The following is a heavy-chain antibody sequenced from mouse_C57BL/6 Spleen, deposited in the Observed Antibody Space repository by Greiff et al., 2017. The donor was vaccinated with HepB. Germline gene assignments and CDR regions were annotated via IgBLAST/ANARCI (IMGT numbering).Heavy chain of an antibody. CDR1: GYTFTSYW. V-gene: IGHV1-55*01. D-gene: IGHD1-1*01. J-gene: IGHJ2*01. Sequence: QVQLKQPGAELVKPGASVKMSCKASGYTFTSYWITWVKQRPGQGLEWIGDIYPGSGSTNYNEKFKSKATLTVDTSSSTAYMQLSSLTSEDSAVYYCARERNYYGSDYWGQGTTLTVSS. CDR3: ARERNYYGSDY. CDR2: IYPGSGST.